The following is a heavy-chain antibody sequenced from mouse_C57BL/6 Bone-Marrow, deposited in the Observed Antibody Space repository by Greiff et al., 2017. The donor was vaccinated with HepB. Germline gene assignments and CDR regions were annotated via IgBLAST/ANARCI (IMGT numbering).Heavy chain of an antibody. D-gene: IGHD1-1*01. CDR1: GYTFTDYE. J-gene: IGHJ2*01. CDR3: TRRGVYYYGSSYFDY. V-gene: IGHV1-15*01. CDR2: IDPETGGT. Sequence: QVQLQQSGAELVRPGASVKLSCKASGYTFTDYEMHWVKQTPVHGLEWIGAIDPETGGTAYNQKFKGKAILTADKSSSTAYMELRSLTSEDSAVYYCTRRGVYYYGSSYFDYWGQGTTLTVSS.